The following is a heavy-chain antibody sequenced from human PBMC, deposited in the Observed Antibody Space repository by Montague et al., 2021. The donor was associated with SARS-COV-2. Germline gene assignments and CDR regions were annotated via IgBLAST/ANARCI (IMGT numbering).Heavy chain of an antibody. V-gene: IGHV4-59*01. CDR3: AREGYCCGGTCYSSGPNWFDP. CDR2: IYYTGTT. CDR1: GASFSNYY. Sequence: SETLSLTCTVSGASFSNYYWSWIRQPPGKGLEWIGYIYYTGTTNYNPSLKSRVTISVGTSKTQFSLKLTSVTAADTAVYYCAREGYCCGGTCYSSGPNWFDPWGQGTLVTVSS. J-gene: IGHJ5*02. D-gene: IGHD2-15*01.